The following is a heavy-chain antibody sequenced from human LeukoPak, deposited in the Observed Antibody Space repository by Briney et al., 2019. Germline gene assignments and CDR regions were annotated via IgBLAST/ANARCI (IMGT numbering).Heavy chain of an antibody. V-gene: IGHV3-74*01. CDR1: GFTFSTYW. CDR2: INSDGSST. D-gene: IGHD2-2*01. Sequence: GGSLRLSCAASGFTFSTYWMHWVRQAPGTGLVWVSLINSDGSSTNYADSVKGRFTISRDNAKNTQYLQMNSLRAEDTAIYYCATDVPAATIFGYWGQGTLVTVSS. CDR3: ATDVPAATIFGY. J-gene: IGHJ4*02.